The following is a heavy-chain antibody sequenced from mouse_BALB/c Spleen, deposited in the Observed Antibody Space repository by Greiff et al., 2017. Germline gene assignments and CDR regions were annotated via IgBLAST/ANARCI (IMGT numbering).Heavy chain of an antibody. V-gene: IGHV1-69*01. CDR1: GYTFTDYW. CDR3: ARILTSYWYFDV. Sequence: QVQPKPPGAELVMPGASVKMSCKASGYTFTDYWMHWVKQRPGQGLEWIGAIDTSDSYTSYNQKFKGKATLTVDESCSTAYMQLSSLTSEDSAVYYCARILTSYWYFDVWGEGTTVTVSS. J-gene: IGHJ1*01. CDR2: IDTSDSYT.